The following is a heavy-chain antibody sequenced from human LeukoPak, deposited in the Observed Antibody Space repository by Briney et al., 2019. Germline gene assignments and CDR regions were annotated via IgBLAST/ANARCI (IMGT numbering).Heavy chain of an antibody. CDR2: INDSGST. CDR3: ARGSSSGWYAWFDP. Sequence: SETLSLTCAVYGVSFSGYYWSWVRQPPGKGLEWVGEINDSGSTNYNPALKRRVTISVDTYKKQFSLKLSSVTAADTAVYYCARGSSSGWYAWFDPWGQGTLVIVSP. J-gene: IGHJ5*02. CDR1: GVSFSGYY. V-gene: IGHV4-34*01. D-gene: IGHD6-19*01.